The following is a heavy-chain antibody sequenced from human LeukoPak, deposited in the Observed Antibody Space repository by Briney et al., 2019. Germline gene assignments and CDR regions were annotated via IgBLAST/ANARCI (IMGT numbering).Heavy chain of an antibody. CDR3: ARARYSYGYEGGY. CDR2: IENDESNK. J-gene: IGHJ4*02. CDR1: GFIFSDYG. Sequence: GGSLRLSCATSGFIFSDYGMHWVRQAPGKGLEWVAFIENDESNKYYTDSVKGRFTISRDNSKNTLHLQMSSLRPEDTGVYFCARARYSYGYEGGYWGQGTLVTVSS. D-gene: IGHD5-18*01. V-gene: IGHV3-30*02.